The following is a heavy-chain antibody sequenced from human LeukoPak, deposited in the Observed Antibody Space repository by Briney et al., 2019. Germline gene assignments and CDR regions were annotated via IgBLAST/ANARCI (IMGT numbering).Heavy chain of an antibody. D-gene: IGHD4-17*01. V-gene: IGHV4-59*06. Sequence: SETLSLTCTVSGGSISSYYWSWIRQPPGKGLEWMGYIYYTGSTHYNPSLKSRISMSVDTSKRQFSLNLMSVTGADTAIYYCARDKVTVTGNWFDSWGQGTLVAVSS. J-gene: IGHJ5*01. CDR1: GGSISSYY. CDR3: ARDKVTVTGNWFDS. CDR2: IYYTGST.